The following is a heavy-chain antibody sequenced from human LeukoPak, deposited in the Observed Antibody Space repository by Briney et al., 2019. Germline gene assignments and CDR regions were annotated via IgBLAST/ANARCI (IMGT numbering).Heavy chain of an antibody. V-gene: IGHV1-69*01. CDR1: GGTFSSYA. Sequence: SVKVSCKASGGTFSSYAISWVRQAPGQGLEWMGGIIPIFGTANYAQKFQGRVTITADESTSTAYMELSSLRSEDTAVYYCARGGDMITFGGMARFDPWGQGTLVTVSS. J-gene: IGHJ5*02. CDR3: ARGGDMITFGGMARFDP. CDR2: IIPIFGTA. D-gene: IGHD3-16*01.